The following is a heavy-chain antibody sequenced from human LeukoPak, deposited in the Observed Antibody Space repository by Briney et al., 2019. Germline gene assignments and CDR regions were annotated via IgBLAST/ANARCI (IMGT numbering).Heavy chain of an antibody. J-gene: IGHJ6*02. CDR3: ARVRAGYCTSTSCYTGMDV. CDR1: GFNFSRYS. CDR2: ISSTGSTI. V-gene: IGHV3-48*01. D-gene: IGHD2-2*01. Sequence: GGSLRLSCAASGFNFSRYSMNWVRQAPGKGLEWVSHISSTGSTIYYADSVRGRFTISRDNAKNSLYLQMDSLRAEDTAVYYCARVRAGYCTSTSCYTGMDVWGQGTTVTVSS.